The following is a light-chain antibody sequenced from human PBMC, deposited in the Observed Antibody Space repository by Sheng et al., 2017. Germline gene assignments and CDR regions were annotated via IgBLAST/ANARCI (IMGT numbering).Light chain of an antibody. J-gene: IGKJ1*01. Sequence: DIVMTQSPDSLAVSLGERATINCKASQSLLSTNNKNYLTWYQQKPGQPPKVLFSWASTRESGVPDRFNGSGSGTDFTLTISSLQAEDVAVYYCQQYYNAPWTFGQGTKVEI. CDR2: WAS. V-gene: IGKV4-1*01. CDR3: QQYYNAPWT. CDR1: QSLLSTNNKNY.